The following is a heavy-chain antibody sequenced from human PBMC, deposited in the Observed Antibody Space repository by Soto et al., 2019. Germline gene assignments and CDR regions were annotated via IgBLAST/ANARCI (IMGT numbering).Heavy chain of an antibody. CDR3: ARYDAESGSNKLDP. Sequence: QVQLQESGPGVVKPSDTLSVTCTVSGGSVSSRSHFWSWVRQPPGGVLHWIGYIYYTGNTNYSPSLKSRATLSVDTSRNQFSLRLTSVTAADTAIYYCARYDAESGSNKLDPWGQGTLVTVSS. CDR1: GGSVSSRSHF. D-gene: IGHD5-12*01. CDR2: IYYTGNT. J-gene: IGHJ5*02. V-gene: IGHV4-61*01.